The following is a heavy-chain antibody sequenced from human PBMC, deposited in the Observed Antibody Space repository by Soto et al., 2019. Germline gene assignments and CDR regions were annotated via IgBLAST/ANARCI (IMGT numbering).Heavy chain of an antibody. CDR3: ARAIVVVVAATPVVWFDP. Sequence: QVQLQESGPGLVKPSQTLSLTCTVSGGSISSGGYYWSWIRQHPGKGLEWIGYIYYSGSTYYNPSLKSRFTISVDTSKNQFSLKLSSVTAADTAVYYCARAIVVVVAATPVVWFDPWGQGTLVTVSS. D-gene: IGHD2-15*01. CDR1: GGSISSGGYY. CDR2: IYYSGST. V-gene: IGHV4-31*03. J-gene: IGHJ5*02.